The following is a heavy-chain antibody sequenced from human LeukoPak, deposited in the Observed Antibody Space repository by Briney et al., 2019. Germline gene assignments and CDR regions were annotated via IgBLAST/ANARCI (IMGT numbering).Heavy chain of an antibody. Sequence: GGSLRLSCAASGFTFSSYSMNWVRQAPGKGLEWVSYISSSSNTIYYADSVKGRFTISRDNAKNSLYLQMNSLRDEDAAVYYCARDILTKQAYSGYDNWGQGTLVTVSS. CDR3: ARDILTKQAYSGYDN. J-gene: IGHJ4*02. V-gene: IGHV3-48*02. D-gene: IGHD5-12*01. CDR2: ISSSSNTI. CDR1: GFTFSSYS.